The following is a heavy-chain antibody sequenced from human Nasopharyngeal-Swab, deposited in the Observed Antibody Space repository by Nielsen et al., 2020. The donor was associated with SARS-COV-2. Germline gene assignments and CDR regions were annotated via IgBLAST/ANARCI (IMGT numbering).Heavy chain of an antibody. CDR3: AGDQSDSSGYYYVNYYYYGMDV. J-gene: IGHJ6*02. V-gene: IGHV4-39*01. D-gene: IGHD3-22*01. CDR2: IYYSGSS. CDR1: GDSISSSSYY. Sequence: SETLSLTCTVSGDSISSSSYYWGWIRQPPGKGLEWIGSIYYSGSSYYNPSLKSRVTISVDTSKNQFSLKLSSVTAADTAVYYCAGDQSDSSGYYYVNYYYYGMDVWGQGTTVTVSS.